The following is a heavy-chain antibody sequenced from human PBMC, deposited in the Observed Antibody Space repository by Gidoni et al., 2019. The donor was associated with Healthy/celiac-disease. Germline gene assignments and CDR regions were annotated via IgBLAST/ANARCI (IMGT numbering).Heavy chain of an antibody. CDR1: GLTFSSYG. V-gene: IGHV3-30*03. Sequence: QVQLVESGGGVLQPGRSLRLSCAAYGLTFSSYGMYWFRQSPGKGLEWVAVISYDGSNKYYADSVKCRFTISRDNSKNTLYLQMNSLRAEDTAVYYCARDPGWGGFDIWGQGTMVTVSS. CDR2: ISYDGSNK. D-gene: IGHD3-16*01. J-gene: IGHJ3*02. CDR3: ARDPGWGGFDI.